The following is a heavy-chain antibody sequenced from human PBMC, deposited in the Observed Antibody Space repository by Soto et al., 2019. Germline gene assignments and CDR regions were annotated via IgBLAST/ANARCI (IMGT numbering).Heavy chain of an antibody. D-gene: IGHD3-22*01. Sequence: SVKGSCKASGGTSSSYAISWLRQAPGQGLEWMGGIIPIFGTANYAQKCQGRVTITADESTSTAYMELRSLRPEETAVYYCARDRRSLYWLLLQAYYHYGIDVWGQGTTVTVS. CDR3: ARDRRSLYWLLLQAYYHYGIDV. J-gene: IGHJ6*02. CDR1: GGTSSSYA. V-gene: IGHV1-69*13. CDR2: IIPIFGTA.